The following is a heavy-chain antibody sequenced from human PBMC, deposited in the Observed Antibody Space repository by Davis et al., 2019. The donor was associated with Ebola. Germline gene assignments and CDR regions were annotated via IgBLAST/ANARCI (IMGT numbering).Heavy chain of an antibody. CDR1: GDSVSSNSAA. J-gene: IGHJ5*02. CDR3: ARALGYYYDSSAKNNWFDP. V-gene: IGHV6-1*01. D-gene: IGHD3-22*01. CDR2: TYYRSKWYN. Sequence: QTPSLTRAISGDSVSSNSAAWSWTRQSPSRGLEWLGRTYYRSKWYNNYAVSVKSRITINPDTSKNQFSLQLSSVTAADTAVYYCARALGYYYDSSAKNNWFDPWGQGTLVTVSS.